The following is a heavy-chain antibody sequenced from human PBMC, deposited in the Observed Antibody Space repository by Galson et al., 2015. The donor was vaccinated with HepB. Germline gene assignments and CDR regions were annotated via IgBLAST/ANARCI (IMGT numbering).Heavy chain of an antibody. CDR1: GFTFSSYA. J-gene: IGHJ4*02. D-gene: IGHD3-10*01. CDR2: ISYDGSNK. V-gene: IGHV3-30-3*01. CDR3: ARSTMVRGTINGD. Sequence: SLRLSCAASGFTFSSYAIHWVRQAPGKGLEWVAVISYDGSNKYFADSVKARFTISRDNSKNTVSLQMNSLRVEDTAVYYCARSTMVRGTINGDWGQGTLVTVSS.